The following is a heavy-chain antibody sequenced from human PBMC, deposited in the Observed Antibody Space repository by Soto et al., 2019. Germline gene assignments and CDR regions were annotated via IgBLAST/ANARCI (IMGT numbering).Heavy chain of an antibody. D-gene: IGHD2-2*01. V-gene: IGHV3-23*01. Sequence: EVLLLGSGGGLVHPGGSLRLSCAGSGFSFRSYAIAWVRQAPGKGLEWVSAISGDAATTTYAESVKGRFAISRDNSKSTLYLQMSSLRVEDTAVYYCARDRFRTASTCYFTWGQGTLVTVSS. J-gene: IGHJ5*02. CDR2: ISGDAATT. CDR1: GFSFRSYA. CDR3: ARDRFRTASTCYFT.